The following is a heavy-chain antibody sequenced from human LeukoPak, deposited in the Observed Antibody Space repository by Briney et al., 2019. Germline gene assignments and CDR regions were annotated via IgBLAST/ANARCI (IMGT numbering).Heavy chain of an antibody. D-gene: IGHD4-11*01. CDR1: GYTFTTYD. J-gene: IGHJ4*02. V-gene: IGHV1-8*01. CDR2: MNIKSGDR. Sequence: GASVKVSCKASGYTFTTYDINWVRQATGQGLEWMGWMNIKSGDRGYAQKFQGRVTMTRDTSINTAYMELSSLRSDDTAVYYCARVVGSIDYWGQGTLVTVSS. CDR3: ARVVGSIDY.